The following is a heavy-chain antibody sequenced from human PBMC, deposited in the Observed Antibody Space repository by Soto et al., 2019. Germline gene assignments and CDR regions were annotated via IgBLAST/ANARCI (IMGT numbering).Heavy chain of an antibody. CDR3: ARAPRDHLYYDFWSGYYAFDY. CDR2: ISSSSSYI. J-gene: IGHJ4*02. Sequence: GGSLRLSCAASGITFSSYSLNWVRQAPGKGQEWVSSISSSSSYIYDADSVKGRFTISRDNAKNSLYLQMNSLRAEDTAVYYGARAPRDHLYYDFWSGYYAFDYWGQGTLVTVSS. D-gene: IGHD3-3*01. V-gene: IGHV3-21*01. CDR1: GITFSSYS.